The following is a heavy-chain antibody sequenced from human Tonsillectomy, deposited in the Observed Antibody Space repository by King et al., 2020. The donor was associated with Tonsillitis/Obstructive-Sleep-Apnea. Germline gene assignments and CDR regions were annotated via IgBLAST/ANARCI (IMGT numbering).Heavy chain of an antibody. J-gene: IGHJ4*02. Sequence: ITLKESGPTLVKPTQTLTLTCTFSGFSLSTSGVGVGWIRQPPGKALEWLALIYWDDDKRYSPSLKSRLTITKDTSKNQVVLTMTNMDPVDTATYYCAHRRGSYDFWSGYYPDNYFGYWGQGTLVTVSS. CDR2: IYWDDDK. D-gene: IGHD3-3*01. V-gene: IGHV2-5*02. CDR1: GFSLSTSGVG. CDR3: AHRRGSYDFWSGYYPDNYFGY.